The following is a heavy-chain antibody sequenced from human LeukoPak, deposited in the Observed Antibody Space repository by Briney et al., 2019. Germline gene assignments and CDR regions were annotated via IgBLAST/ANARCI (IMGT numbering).Heavy chain of an antibody. V-gene: IGHV4-38-2*02. CDR1: GYSISSGYF. J-gene: IGHJ6*03. D-gene: IGHD2-15*01. Sequence: SETLSLTCTVSGYSISSGYFWGWSRQPPGKGLEWIASIYHSGNTFHNPSLQSRVTISVDTSKNQFSLKLNSMTAADTAVYYCARHARYCSGGSCYAATYATVRSGYYYYYMDVWGKGTTVTISS. CDR3: ARHARYCSGGSCYAATYATVRSGYYYYYMDV. CDR2: IYHSGNT.